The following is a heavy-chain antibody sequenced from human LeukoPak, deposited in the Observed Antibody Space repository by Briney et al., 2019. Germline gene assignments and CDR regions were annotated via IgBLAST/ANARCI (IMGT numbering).Heavy chain of an antibody. V-gene: IGHV4-39*07. Sequence: SETLSLTCTVSGGSISSSSYYWGWIRQPPGKGLEWIGSIYYGGSTYYNPSLKSRVTISVDTSKNQFSLKLSSVTAADTAVYYCARGGKYSSSSLDYWGQGTLVIVSS. CDR2: IYYGGST. CDR3: ARGGKYSSSSLDY. CDR1: GGSISSSSYY. D-gene: IGHD6-6*01. J-gene: IGHJ4*02.